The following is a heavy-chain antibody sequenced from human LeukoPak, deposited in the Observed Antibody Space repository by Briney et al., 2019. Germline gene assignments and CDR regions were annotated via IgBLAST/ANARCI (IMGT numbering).Heavy chain of an antibody. V-gene: IGHV4-30-2*01. CDR2: IYHSGST. CDR3: ARGRDYYGSGSYHDASDT. J-gene: IGHJ3*02. CDR1: GGSISSGGYS. D-gene: IGHD3-10*01. Sequence: KTSQTLSLTCAVSGGSISSGGYSWSWIRQPPGKGLEWLGYIYHSGSTYYHPSLKNGVTISVDRSKSQFSLKLSAVTAADTAVYYSARGRDYYGSGSYHDASDTWGQGKMVAASS.